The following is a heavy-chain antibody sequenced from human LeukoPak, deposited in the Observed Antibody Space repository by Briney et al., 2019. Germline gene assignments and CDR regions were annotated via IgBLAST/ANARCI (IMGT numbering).Heavy chain of an antibody. D-gene: IGHD3-10*01. CDR3: AREGLWFGESH. CDR1: GGSISSSSYY. CDR2: IYYSGST. V-gene: IGHV4-39*02. Sequence: SETLSLTCTVSGGSISSSSYYWGWIRQPPGKGLEWIGSIYYSGSTYYNPSLKSRVTISVDTSKNQFSLKLSSVTAADTAVYYCAREGLWFGESHWGQGTLVTVSS. J-gene: IGHJ4*02.